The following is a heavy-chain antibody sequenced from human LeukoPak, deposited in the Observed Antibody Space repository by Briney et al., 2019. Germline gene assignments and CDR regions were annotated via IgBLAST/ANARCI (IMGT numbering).Heavy chain of an antibody. CDR2: IWNDGSNK. CDR1: GFTFSTYG. Sequence: GGSLRLSCAASGFTFSTYGMHWVRQAPGKRLEWVAIIWNDGSNKDYSDSVKGRFSISRDNSKNTLSLQMNSLRAEDTAVYYCAKDRYCISTTCQGFDIWGQGTMVTVSS. J-gene: IGHJ3*02. CDR3: AKDRYCISTTCQGFDI. V-gene: IGHV3-33*03. D-gene: IGHD2-2*01.